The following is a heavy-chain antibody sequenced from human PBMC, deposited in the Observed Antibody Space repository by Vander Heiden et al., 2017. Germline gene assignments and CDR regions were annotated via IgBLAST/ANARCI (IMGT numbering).Heavy chain of an antibody. V-gene: IGHV3-21*01. CDR1: GFLFSSNS. Sequence: DVQLVESRGGLVKPGGSLRLSCAASGFLFSSNSMNWVPQAPGKGLEWGSSSSSSSTYIYSADSVRGRFTISRDDSKNSVFLQMNSLSGEDTAVYYCARESRCWEFNYFDPWGQGTLVTVSS. CDR3: ARESRCWEFNYFDP. CDR2: SSSSSTYI. D-gene: IGHD3-10*01. J-gene: IGHJ5*02.